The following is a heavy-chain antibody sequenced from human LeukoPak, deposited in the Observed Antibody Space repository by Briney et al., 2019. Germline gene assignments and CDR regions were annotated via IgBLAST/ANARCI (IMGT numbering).Heavy chain of an antibody. J-gene: IGHJ5*02. V-gene: IGHV1-69*05. CDR2: IIPIFGTA. CDR1: GGTFSSYA. D-gene: IGHD1-1*01. Sequence: SVKVSCKSSGGTFSSYAISWVRQAPGQGLEWMGGIIPIFGTANYAQKFQGRVTITTDESTSTAYMELSSLRFEDTAVYYCARGRNGVNWFDPWGQGTLVTVSS. CDR3: ARGRNGVNWFDP.